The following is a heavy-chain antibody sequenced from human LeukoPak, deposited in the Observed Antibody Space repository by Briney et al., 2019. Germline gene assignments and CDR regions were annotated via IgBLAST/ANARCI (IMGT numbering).Heavy chain of an antibody. Sequence: GGSLRLSCAASGFTFSSYSLNWVRQAPGEGLEWVSSISGSSSYIYYADSVKGRFTISRHNAKNSLYLQMNSLRAEDTAVYYCARVPAGVIGMKDAFDIWGQGTMVTVPS. D-gene: IGHD3-16*02. CDR1: GFTFSSYS. V-gene: IGHV3-21*01. J-gene: IGHJ3*02. CDR2: ISGSSSYI. CDR3: ARVPAGVIGMKDAFDI.